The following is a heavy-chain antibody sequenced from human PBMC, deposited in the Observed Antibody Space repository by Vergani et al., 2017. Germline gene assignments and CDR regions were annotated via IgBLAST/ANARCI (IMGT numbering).Heavy chain of an antibody. Sequence: QLVESGGGLVKPGGSLRLSCVVSGFTSSYYGMHWVRQAPGKGLEWVAVISYDGTQKYYADSVKGRFTISRDNSKSTLYLQMNSLRTEDTAVYYCATKSCGTPGCQIGYFREWVQGTLVTVSS. CDR1: GFTSSYYG. D-gene: IGHD1-1*01. CDR2: ISYDGTQK. J-gene: IGHJ1*01. CDR3: ATKSCGTPGCQIGYFRE. V-gene: IGHV3-30*03.